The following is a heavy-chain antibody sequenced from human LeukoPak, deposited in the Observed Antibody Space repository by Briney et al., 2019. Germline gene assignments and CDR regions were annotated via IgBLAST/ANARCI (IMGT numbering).Heavy chain of an antibody. D-gene: IGHD3-16*02. Sequence: PSETLSLTCTVSGGSISSSSYYWGWIRQPPGQGLEWIGRIYYSGSTYYNPSLKSRVTISVDTSKNQFSLTLSSVTAADTAVYYCARLGDLRLGELSLNYWGQGTLVTVSS. V-gene: IGHV4-39*01. CDR1: GGSISSSSYY. CDR2: IYYSGST. J-gene: IGHJ4*02. CDR3: ARLGDLRLGELSLNY.